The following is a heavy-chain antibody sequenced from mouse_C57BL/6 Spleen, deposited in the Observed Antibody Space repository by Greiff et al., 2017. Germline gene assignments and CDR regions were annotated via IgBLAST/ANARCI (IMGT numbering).Heavy chain of an antibody. Sequence: VQLQQSGAELVKPGASVKLSCKASGYTFTSYWMQWVKQRPGQGLEWIGEIDPSDSYTNYNQKFKGKATLTVDTSSSTAYMQLSSLTSEDSAVYYCARGPHGSSDVDYWGQGTTLTVSS. J-gene: IGHJ2*01. CDR2: IDPSDSYT. CDR3: ARGPHGSSDVDY. CDR1: GYTFTSYW. V-gene: IGHV1-50*01. D-gene: IGHD1-1*01.